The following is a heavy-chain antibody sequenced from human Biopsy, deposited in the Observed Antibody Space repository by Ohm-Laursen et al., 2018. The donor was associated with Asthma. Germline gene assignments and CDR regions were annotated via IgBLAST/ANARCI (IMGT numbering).Heavy chain of an antibody. CDR1: GGTFNTYV. V-gene: IGHV1-69*01. D-gene: IGHD2-2*01. J-gene: IGHJ4*02. CDR2: INSVFGTT. CDR3: ARKAGSCISRTCYSLDF. Sequence: SSVKVSCKSLGGTFNTYVIGWVRQAPGQGLGWMGGINSVFGTTTYPQKFQDRVTITADDSTSTIYMELSSLRSEDTAVYYCARKAGSCISRTCYSLDFWGQGTLVTVSS.